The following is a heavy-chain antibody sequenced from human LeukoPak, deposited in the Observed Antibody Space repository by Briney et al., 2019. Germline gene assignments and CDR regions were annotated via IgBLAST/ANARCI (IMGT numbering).Heavy chain of an antibody. CDR2: IYYSGST. J-gene: IGHJ4*02. CDR3: ARGYGETSTR. V-gene: IGHV4-59*01. CDR1: GGSISSYY. D-gene: IGHD4-17*01. Sequence: SETLSLTCTVSGGSISSYYWSWIRQPPGKGLEWIGYIYYSGSTNFNPSLKSRVTISVDTSKNQFSLKLSSVTAADTAVYYCARGYGETSTRWSQGTLVTVSS.